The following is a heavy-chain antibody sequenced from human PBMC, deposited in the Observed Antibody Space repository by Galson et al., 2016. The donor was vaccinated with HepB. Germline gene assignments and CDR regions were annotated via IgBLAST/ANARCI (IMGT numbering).Heavy chain of an antibody. CDR2: ISAYNGNT. Sequence: SVKVSCKASGYTFTSYGISWVRQAPGQGLEWMGWISAYNGNTNYAQKLQGRVPMTTDTSTRTAHMELRSLRSDDTAVDYCAREGRGGRGLGVVVVPAAPDYWGQGTLVTVSS. D-gene: IGHD2-2*01. V-gene: IGHV1-18*01. J-gene: IGHJ4*02. CDR3: AREGRGGRGLGVVVVPAAPDY. CDR1: GYTFTSYG.